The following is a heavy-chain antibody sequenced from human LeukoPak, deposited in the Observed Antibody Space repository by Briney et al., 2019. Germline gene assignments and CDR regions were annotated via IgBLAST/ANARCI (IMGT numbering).Heavy chain of an antibody. CDR1: GITFSNYW. J-gene: IGHJ4*02. Sequence: GSLRLSCAASGITFSNYWVPWVRQAPGKGLVWVSRIISDGSSTTYADSVKGRFTISRDNAKNTLYLQMNSLRAEDTAVYYCARGRYYFDYWGQGTLVTVSS. V-gene: IGHV3-74*01. D-gene: IGHD4-17*01. CDR3: ARGRYYFDY. CDR2: IISDGSST.